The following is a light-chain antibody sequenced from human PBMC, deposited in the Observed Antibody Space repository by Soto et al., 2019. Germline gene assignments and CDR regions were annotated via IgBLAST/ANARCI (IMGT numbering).Light chain of an antibody. V-gene: IGKV3-15*01. CDR3: QQYKSWPPIT. Sequence: EIMMTQSPPTLSVSPGERATVSCRASQSVSSSLAWYQQKPGQAPRLLIYGASTRATGTPARFSGSGSGTEFTLTISSLQSEDFAVYFCQQYKSWPPITFGQGTRLEIK. CDR1: QSVSSS. J-gene: IGKJ5*01. CDR2: GAS.